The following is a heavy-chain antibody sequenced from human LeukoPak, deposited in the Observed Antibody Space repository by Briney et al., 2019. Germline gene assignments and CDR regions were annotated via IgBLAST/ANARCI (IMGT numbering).Heavy chain of an antibody. Sequence: GASVKVSCKASGYTFTNYYMHWVRQAPGQGLEWMGWINPNSGGTNYAQKFQGWVTMTRDTSISTAYMELSRLRSDDTAVYYCARGSSWYHSTWNRWFDPWGQGTLVTVSS. J-gene: IGHJ5*02. CDR2: INPNSGGT. CDR3: ARGSSWYHSTWNRWFDP. V-gene: IGHV1-2*04. CDR1: GYTFTNYY. D-gene: IGHD6-13*01.